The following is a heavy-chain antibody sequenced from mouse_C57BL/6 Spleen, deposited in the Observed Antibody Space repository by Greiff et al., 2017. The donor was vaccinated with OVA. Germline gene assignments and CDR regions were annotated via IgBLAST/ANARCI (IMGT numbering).Heavy chain of an antibody. CDR3: AREAYYGYDGGDY. Sequence: VQGVESGAELARPGASVKLSCKASGYTFTSYGISWVKQRTGQGLEWIGEIYPRSGNTYYNEKFKGKATLTADKSSSTAYMELRSLTSEDSAVYFCAREAYYGYDGGDYWGQGTTLTVSS. V-gene: IGHV1-81*01. CDR2: IYPRSGNT. D-gene: IGHD2-9*01. CDR1: GYTFTSYG. J-gene: IGHJ2*01.